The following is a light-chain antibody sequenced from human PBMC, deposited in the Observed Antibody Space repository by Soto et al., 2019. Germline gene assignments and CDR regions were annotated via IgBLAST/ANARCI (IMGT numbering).Light chain of an antibody. CDR2: KAS. V-gene: IGKV1-5*03. Sequence: DIQMTQSPSTLSASVGDTVTITCRASQSISSWLAWYQQKPGQAPKLLIYKASTLESGVPSRFSGSGSGTEFTLTISSLQPDDFATFYCQQYNRYPRTFGQGTKVEIK. J-gene: IGKJ1*01. CDR1: QSISSW. CDR3: QQYNRYPRT.